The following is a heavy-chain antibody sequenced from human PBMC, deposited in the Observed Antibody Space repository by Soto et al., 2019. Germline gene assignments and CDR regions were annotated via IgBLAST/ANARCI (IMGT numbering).Heavy chain of an antibody. J-gene: IGHJ5*02. CDR1: GGTFSSYA. V-gene: IGHV1-69*13. Sequence: ASVKVSCKASGGTFSSYAISWVRQAPGQGLEWMGGIIPIFGTANYAQKFQGRVTITADESTSTAYMELSSLRSEDTAVYYCARDLYSSGWYESVGWFDPWGQGTLVTVSS. D-gene: IGHD6-19*01. CDR3: ARDLYSSGWYESVGWFDP. CDR2: IIPIFGTA.